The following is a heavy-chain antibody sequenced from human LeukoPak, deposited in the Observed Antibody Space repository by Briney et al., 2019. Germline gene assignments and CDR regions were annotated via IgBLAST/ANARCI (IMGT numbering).Heavy chain of an antibody. CDR2: IYYSGST. D-gene: IGHD5-24*01. Sequence: SETLSLTCTVSGASVSSSSYYWGWIRQPPGKGLEWIGSIYYSGSTYYNPSLKSRVTISVDTSKNQFSLKLSSVTAADTAVYYCARVRRWLQFPYAFDIWGQGTMVTVSS. V-gene: IGHV4-39*07. CDR1: GASVSSSSYY. J-gene: IGHJ3*02. CDR3: ARVRRWLQFPYAFDI.